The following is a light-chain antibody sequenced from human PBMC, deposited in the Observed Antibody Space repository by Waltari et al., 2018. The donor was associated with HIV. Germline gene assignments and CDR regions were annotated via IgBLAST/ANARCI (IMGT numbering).Light chain of an antibody. CDR1: NSDIGTYDY. Sequence: QSALTQPPSASGSPGQSVTLSCTGTNSDIGTYDYVSWYQQHPGKAPNLIISEVTKRPAGVSYRFSGSNSGNTAFLTVSGLQAEDEADYYCSSFANRDGFYVLFGGGTRLTVL. CDR3: SSFANRDGFYVL. CDR2: EVT. J-gene: IGLJ2*01. V-gene: IGLV2-8*01.